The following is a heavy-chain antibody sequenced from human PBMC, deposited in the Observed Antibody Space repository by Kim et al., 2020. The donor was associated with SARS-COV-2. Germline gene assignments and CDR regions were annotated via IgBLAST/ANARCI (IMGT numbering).Heavy chain of an antibody. CDR3: ARDTLYYDFWSGYWPLDV. CDR2: IKQDGSEK. J-gene: IGHJ6*04. Sequence: GGSLRLSCAASGFTFSSYWMSWVRQAPGKGLEWVANIKQDGSEKYYVDSVKGRFTISRDNAKNSLYLQMNSLRAEDTAVYYCARDTLYYDFWSGYWPLDVWGKGNTVTVSS. CDR1: GFTFSSYW. D-gene: IGHD3-3*01. V-gene: IGHV3-7*01.